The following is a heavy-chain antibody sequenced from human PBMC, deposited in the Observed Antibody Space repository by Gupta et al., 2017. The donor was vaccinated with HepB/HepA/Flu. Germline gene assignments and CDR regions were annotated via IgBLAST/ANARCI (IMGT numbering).Heavy chain of an antibody. V-gene: IGHV1-2*04. CDR3: AVSIVGATGKSYYYYYGMDV. CDR1: GYTFTGYY. D-gene: IGHD1-26*01. CDR2: INPNSGGT. J-gene: IGHJ6*02. Sequence: QVQLVQSGAEVTKPGASVKVSCKASGYTFTGYYMHWVRQAPGQGLEWMGWINPNSGGTNYAQKFQGWVTMTRDTSISTAYMELSRLRSDDTAVYYCAVSIVGATGKSYYYYYGMDVWGQGTTVTVSS.